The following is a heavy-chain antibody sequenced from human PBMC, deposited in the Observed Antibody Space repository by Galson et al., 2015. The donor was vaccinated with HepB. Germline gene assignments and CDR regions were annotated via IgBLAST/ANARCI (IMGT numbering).Heavy chain of an antibody. D-gene: IGHD5-12*01. Sequence: QSGAEVKKPGESLKISCTGSGYNFPSYWIGWVRQMPGKGLEWMGIIYPGDSYTTYSPSFQGQVTISADKSISTAYLQWSSLKASDTAMYYCARQGSSGFDWVQLGYLDYWGQGTLVTVSS. J-gene: IGHJ4*02. CDR3: ARQGSSGFDWVQLGYLDY. V-gene: IGHV5-51*01. CDR2: IYPGDSYT. CDR1: GYNFPSYW.